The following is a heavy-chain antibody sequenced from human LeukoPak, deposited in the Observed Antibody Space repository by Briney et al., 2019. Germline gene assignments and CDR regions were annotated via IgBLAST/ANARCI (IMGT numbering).Heavy chain of an antibody. CDR2: IYYSGST. CDR1: GGSIRGYY. CDR3: ARHYDSSGYWYYFDY. J-gene: IGHJ4*02. Sequence: SETLSLTCTVSGGSIRGYYWSWIRQPPGKGLEWIGYIYYSGSTNYNPSLKSRVTIPVDTSKNQFSLKLNSVTAADTAVYYCARHYDSSGYWYYFDYWGQGTLVTVSS. V-gene: IGHV4-59*08. D-gene: IGHD3-22*01.